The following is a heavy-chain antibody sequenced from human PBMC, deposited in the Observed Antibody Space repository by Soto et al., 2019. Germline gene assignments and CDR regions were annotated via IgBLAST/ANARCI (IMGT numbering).Heavy chain of an antibody. J-gene: IGHJ4*02. CDR2: IVVGSGNT. Sequence: GASVKVSCKASGFTFTSSAVQWVRQARGQRLEWIGWIVVGSGNTNYAQKFQERVTITRDMSTSTAYMELSSLRSEDTAVYYCAAAPYIAAAGIWFDYWGQGTLVTVSS. CDR1: GFTFTSSA. D-gene: IGHD6-13*01. CDR3: AAAPYIAAAGIWFDY. V-gene: IGHV1-58*01.